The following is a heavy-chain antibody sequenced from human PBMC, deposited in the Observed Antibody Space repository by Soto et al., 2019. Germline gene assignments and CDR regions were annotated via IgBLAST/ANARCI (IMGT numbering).Heavy chain of an antibody. D-gene: IGHD6-13*01. V-gene: IGHV1-69*02. CDR2: IIPILGIA. Sequence: QVQLVQSGAEVKKPGSSVKVSCKASGGTFSSYTISWVRQAPGQGLEWMGRIIPILGIANYAQKFQGRVTITADKSTSTAYMELSSLRSEDTAVYHCASEGAPYSSSWYQSLYFDYWGQGTLVTVSS. J-gene: IGHJ4*02. CDR3: ASEGAPYSSSWYQSLYFDY. CDR1: GGTFSSYT.